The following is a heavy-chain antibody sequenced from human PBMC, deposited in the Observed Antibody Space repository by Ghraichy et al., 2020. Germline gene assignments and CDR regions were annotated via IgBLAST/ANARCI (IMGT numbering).Heavy chain of an antibody. Sequence: GSLRLSCTVSGGSVSSTTFYWSWIRQPPGKGLEWIGYIYHSGSTFYNPSLQSRVDISIDTSKSQFSLSLSSVTAADTAVYYCARLSVSPTCFDPWGQGTLVTVSS. CDR2: IYHSGST. CDR3: ARLSVSPTCFDP. CDR1: GGSVSSTTFY. J-gene: IGHJ5*02. V-gene: IGHV4-61*01.